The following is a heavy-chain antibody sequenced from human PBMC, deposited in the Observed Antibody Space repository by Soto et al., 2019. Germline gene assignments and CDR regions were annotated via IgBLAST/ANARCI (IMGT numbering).Heavy chain of an antibody. D-gene: IGHD3-10*01. CDR1: GGSISSSSYY. J-gene: IGHJ5*02. CDR2: IYYSGST. Sequence: SETLSLTCTVSGGSISSSSYYWGWIRQPPGKGLEWIGSIYYSGSTYYNPSLKSRVTISVDTSKNQFSLKLSSVTAADTAVYYCARHTFQSASYYYGSGSYFSYNWFDPWGQGTPVTVSS. V-gene: IGHV4-39*01. CDR3: ARHTFQSASYYYGSGSYFSYNWFDP.